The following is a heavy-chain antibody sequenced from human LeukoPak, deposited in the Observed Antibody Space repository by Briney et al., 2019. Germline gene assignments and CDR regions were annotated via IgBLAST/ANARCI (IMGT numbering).Heavy chain of an antibody. J-gene: IGHJ4*02. D-gene: IGHD1-26*01. CDR2: IIPIFGTA. CDR3: ARDWYSGEADYFDY. Sequence: GASVKVSCKASGGTFSSYAVSWVRQAPGQGLEWMGGIIPIFGTANYAQKFQGRVTITTDESTSTAYMELSSLRSEDTAVYYCARDWYSGEADYFDYWGQGTLVTVSS. V-gene: IGHV1-69*05. CDR1: GGTFSSYA.